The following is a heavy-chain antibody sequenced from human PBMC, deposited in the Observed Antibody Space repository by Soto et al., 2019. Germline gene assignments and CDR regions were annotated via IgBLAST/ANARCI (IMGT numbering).Heavy chain of an antibody. J-gene: IGHJ6*02. Sequence: QLQLQESGPGLVKPSETLSLTCTVSGGSISSSSYYWGWIRQPPGKGLEWIGSIYYSGSTYYNPSLKSRVTISVDTSKNQFSLKLSSVTAADTAVYYCARFYLRVIAARWSPFVVWGQGTTVTVSS. D-gene: IGHD6-6*01. CDR3: ARFYLRVIAARWSPFVV. CDR2: IYYSGST. V-gene: IGHV4-39*01. CDR1: GGSISSSSYY.